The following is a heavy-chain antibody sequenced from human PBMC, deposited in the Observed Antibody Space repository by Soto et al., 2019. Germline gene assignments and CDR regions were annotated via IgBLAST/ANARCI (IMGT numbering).Heavy chain of an antibody. V-gene: IGHV3-23*01. Sequence: EVQLLEWGGGLVQPGGSLRLSCATSGFTFNNKAMNWVRQAPGKGLEWVAVISGVDNGAYYAESVKGRFTISRDNSKNTVTLQTNNLRAEDTAVSYCAKGRAGHTSGADYWGQVTLVTVSS. CDR1: GFTFNNKA. CDR2: ISGVDNGA. CDR3: AKGRAGHTSGADY. J-gene: IGHJ4*02. D-gene: IGHD6-19*01.